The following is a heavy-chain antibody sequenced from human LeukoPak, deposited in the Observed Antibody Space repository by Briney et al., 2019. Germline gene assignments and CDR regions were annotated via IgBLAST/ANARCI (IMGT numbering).Heavy chain of an antibody. Sequence: PGGSLRLSCAASGFTFSSHAMSWVRQAPGKGLEWVSEITSRGSNTYYADSVKGRLAISRDNSKKTLYLQMNSLRAEDTAIYFCEKPSSSGWYVDSWGQGTLVTVSS. CDR2: ITSRGSNT. D-gene: IGHD6-19*01. CDR1: GFTFSSHA. J-gene: IGHJ4*02. CDR3: EKPSSSGWYVDS. V-gene: IGHV3-23*01.